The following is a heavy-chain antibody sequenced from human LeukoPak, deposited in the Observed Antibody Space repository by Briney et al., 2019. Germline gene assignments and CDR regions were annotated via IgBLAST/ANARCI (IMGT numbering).Heavy chain of an antibody. CDR1: GFTFSSYA. CDR3: ASGYSYFYFDY. Sequence: PGGSLRISCAASGFTFSSYAMHWVRQAPGKGLEYVSAISSNGDSTYYANSVKGRFTISRDNSKNTLYLQMGSLRAEDMAVYYCASGYSYFYFDYWGQGTLVTVSS. CDR2: ISSNGDST. D-gene: IGHD5-18*01. V-gene: IGHV3-64*01. J-gene: IGHJ4*02.